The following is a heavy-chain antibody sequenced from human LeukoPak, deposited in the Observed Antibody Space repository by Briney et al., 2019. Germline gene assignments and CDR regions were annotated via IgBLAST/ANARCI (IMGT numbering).Heavy chain of an antibody. V-gene: IGHV3-23*01. Sequence: PGGSLRLSCAASGFTFSSYAMSWVRQAPGKGLEWVSAISGSGGSTYYADSVKGRFTISRDNSKNTLYLQMNSLRAEDTAVYYCAKDRSVVRGVIIRYFDYWGQGTLVTVSS. D-gene: IGHD3-10*01. CDR1: GFTFSSYA. CDR3: AKDRSVVRGVIIRYFDY. CDR2: ISGSGGST. J-gene: IGHJ4*02.